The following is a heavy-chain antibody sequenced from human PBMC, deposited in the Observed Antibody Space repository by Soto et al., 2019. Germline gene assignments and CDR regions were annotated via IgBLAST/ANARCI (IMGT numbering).Heavy chain of an antibody. J-gene: IGHJ4*02. CDR2: IYYSGST. CDR3: ARGGDIVVVPAAMTYDY. Sequence: LSLTCTVSGGSISSGDYYWSWIRQPPGKGLEWIGYIYYSGSTYYNPSLKSRVTISVDTSKNQFSLKLSSVTAADTAVYYCARGGDIVVVPAAMTYDYWGQGTLVTVSS. V-gene: IGHV4-30-4*01. CDR1: GGSISSGDYY. D-gene: IGHD2-2*01.